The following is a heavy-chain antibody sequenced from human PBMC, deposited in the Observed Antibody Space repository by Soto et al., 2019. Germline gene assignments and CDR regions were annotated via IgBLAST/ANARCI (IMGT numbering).Heavy chain of an antibody. CDR3: ARELFPIWEWLGSGFDY. CDR2: IWYDGSNK. Sequence: QVQLVESGGGVVQPGRSLRLSCAASGFTFSSYGMHWVRQAPGKGLEWVAVIWYDGSNKYYADSVKGRFTISRDNSKNTLYLQMNSLRAEDTAVYYCARELFPIWEWLGSGFDYWGQGTLVTVSS. CDR1: GFTFSSYG. D-gene: IGHD3-3*01. V-gene: IGHV3-33*01. J-gene: IGHJ4*02.